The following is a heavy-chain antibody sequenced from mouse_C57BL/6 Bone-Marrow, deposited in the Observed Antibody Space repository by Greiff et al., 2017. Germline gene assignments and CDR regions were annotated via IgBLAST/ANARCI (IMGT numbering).Heavy chain of an antibody. Sequence: VQLQQSGPELVKPGASVKISCKASGYSFTDYNMNWVKQSNGKSLEWIGVINPNYGTTTYNQKFKGKATLTVNQSSSTAYMQLNSLTSEDSAVYYCEREMFYDYGSGYWYFDVWGKGTTVTVSS. V-gene: IGHV1-39*01. CDR3: EREMFYDYGSGYWYFDV. CDR2: INPNYGTT. CDR1: GYSFTDYN. D-gene: IGHD1-1*01. J-gene: IGHJ1*03.